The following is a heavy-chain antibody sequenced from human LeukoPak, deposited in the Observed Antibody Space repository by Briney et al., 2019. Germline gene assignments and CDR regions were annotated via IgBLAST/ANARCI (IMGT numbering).Heavy chain of an antibody. D-gene: IGHD4/OR15-4a*01. Sequence: GGSLRLSCAASGXTFSSYAIHWVRQAPGKGLEWVAVIYYDGTNKYYADSVKGRFTVSRDNSKNTLYLHMYSLRVEDTAVYYCARDRAARVLSYFDYWGQGTLVTVSS. CDR1: GXTFSSYA. J-gene: IGHJ4*02. CDR3: ARDRAARVLSYFDY. V-gene: IGHV3-33*01. CDR2: IYYDGTNK.